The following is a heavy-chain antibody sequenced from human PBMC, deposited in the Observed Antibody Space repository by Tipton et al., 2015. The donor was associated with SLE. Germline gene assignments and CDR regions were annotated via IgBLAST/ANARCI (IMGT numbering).Heavy chain of an antibody. D-gene: IGHD5-24*01. J-gene: IGHJ4*02. CDR2: IYYSGSS. Sequence: LRLSCTVSDDSISNYYWSWIRQPPGKGLEWIGHIYYSGSSDYNPSLKSRATISLDRSKNQFFLSLSSVTAADTAAYYCATSDAYSENDPFDYWGQGTLVTVSS. V-gene: IGHV4-59*08. CDR3: ATSDAYSENDPFDY. CDR1: DDSISNYY.